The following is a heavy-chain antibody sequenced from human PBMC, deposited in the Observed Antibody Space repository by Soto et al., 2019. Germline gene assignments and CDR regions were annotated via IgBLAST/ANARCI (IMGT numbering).Heavy chain of an antibody. J-gene: IGHJ6*02. V-gene: IGHV3-53*02. CDR2: IYPDGST. CDR3: ARGRDQLLYNGMDV. D-gene: IGHD1-1*01. CDR1: GLSVSSTF. Sequence: EVQLVETGGDLIQPGGSLRLSCAASGLSVSSTFMNWVRQAPGKGLFWVAVIYPDGSTYYADSVMGRFTISRDTSKNKVCLQMDSLRVDASAVYQCARGRDQLLYNGMDVWGQGTTVIVSS.